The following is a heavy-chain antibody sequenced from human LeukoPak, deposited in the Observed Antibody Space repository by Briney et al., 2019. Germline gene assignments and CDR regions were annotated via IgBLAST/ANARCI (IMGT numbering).Heavy chain of an antibody. CDR2: ISGSGDNT. V-gene: IGHV3-23*01. J-gene: IGHJ4*02. D-gene: IGHD1-1*01. CDR1: RFSFSSYA. CDR3: AKDHWDY. Sequence: GGSLRLSCAASRFSFSSYAMSRVRQAPGKGLEWVSGISGSGDNTYYVDSVKGRFTISRDNSKNTLYLQMSSLRAEDTAVYYCAKDHWDYWGQGTLVTVSS.